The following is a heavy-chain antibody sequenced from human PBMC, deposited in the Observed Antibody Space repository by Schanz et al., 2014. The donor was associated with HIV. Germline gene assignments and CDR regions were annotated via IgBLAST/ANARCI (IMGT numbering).Heavy chain of an antibody. V-gene: IGHV3-23*01. CDR3: AKGRGTYSSGYYDPPDY. Sequence: EVKLSESGGGLVQPGGSLRLSCVASGFTFSTYAMSWVRQAPGKGLEWVSGISISGETTYYADSVKGRFTISRDNSKNTLYLQMNSLRVEDTAVYYCAKGRGTYSSGYYDPPDYWGQGTLVTVSS. D-gene: IGHD3-22*01. CDR1: GFTFSTYA. J-gene: IGHJ4*02. CDR2: ISISGETT.